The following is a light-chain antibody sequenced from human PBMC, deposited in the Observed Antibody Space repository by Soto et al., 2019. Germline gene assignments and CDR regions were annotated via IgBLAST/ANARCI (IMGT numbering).Light chain of an antibody. Sequence: DIQMTQSPSFLSASVGDRVTITCRASQSIINYLNWFQQKPGKAPNLLIYAASSSHSGVPSRFSGSGSGTEFTLTISSLQPDDFATYYCQQYNTSPWTFGLGTKVDIK. V-gene: IGKV1-17*01. J-gene: IGKJ1*01. CDR2: AAS. CDR1: QSIINY. CDR3: QQYNTSPWT.